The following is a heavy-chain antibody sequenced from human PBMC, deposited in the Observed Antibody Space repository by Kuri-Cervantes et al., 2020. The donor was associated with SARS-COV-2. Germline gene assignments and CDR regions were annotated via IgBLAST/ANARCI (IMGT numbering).Heavy chain of an antibody. CDR3: ARDQGGSYWWDAFDI. CDR2: ISSTGCTI. V-gene: IGHV3-11*04. CDR1: GFTFSDYY. D-gene: IGHD1-26*01. Sequence: GESLKISCAASGFTFSDYYMSWIRQAPGKGLECVSNISSTGCTIYYADSVKGRFTISRDNSKNTLYLQMNSLRAEDTAVYYCARDQGGSYWWDAFDIWGQGTMVTVSS. J-gene: IGHJ3*02.